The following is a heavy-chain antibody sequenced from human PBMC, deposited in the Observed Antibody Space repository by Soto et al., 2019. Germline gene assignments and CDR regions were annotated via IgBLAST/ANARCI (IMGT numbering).Heavy chain of an antibody. CDR3: ARCQLGMPPSDAFYI. D-gene: IGHD7-27*01. CDR1: GYTFTGYY. V-gene: IGHV1-2*04. CDR2: INPNSGGT. J-gene: IGHJ3*02. Sequence: ASVKVSCKASGYTFTGYYMHWVRQAPGQGLEWMGWINPNSGGTTYAQKFPGWVTMTRDTSISTAYMELSRLRSDDRAVYYCARCQLGMPPSDAFYICGQGKVAIAS.